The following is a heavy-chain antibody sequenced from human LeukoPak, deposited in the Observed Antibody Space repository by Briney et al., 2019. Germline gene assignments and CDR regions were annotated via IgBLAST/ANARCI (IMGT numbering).Heavy chain of an antibody. D-gene: IGHD6-6*01. CDR1: GFTFSNYW. V-gene: IGHV3-7*01. J-gene: IGHJ4*02. CDR2: VNQDGSVK. CDR3: ARIGYSSSCTDY. Sequence: PGGSLRLSCAASGFTFSNYWMSWVRQAPGKGLEWVANVNQDGSVKYYADSVKGRFTISRDNAKNSLYLQMNSLRDEDTAVYYCARIGYSSSCTDYWGQGTLVTVSS.